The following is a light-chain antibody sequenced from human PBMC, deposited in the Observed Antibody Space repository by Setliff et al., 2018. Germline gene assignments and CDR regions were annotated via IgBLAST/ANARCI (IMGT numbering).Light chain of an antibody. V-gene: IGLV2-14*01. Sequence: QCALTHPASVSGSPGQSITISCTGTSGDVGYYNYVSWYQQHPGKAPKLMIYEVSNLPSGVSNRFSGSKSGNTASLTISGLQAEDEADYYCSSYTSSSTRVFGTGTKVTVL. CDR3: SSYTSSSTRV. CDR2: EVS. J-gene: IGLJ1*01. CDR1: SGDVGYYNY.